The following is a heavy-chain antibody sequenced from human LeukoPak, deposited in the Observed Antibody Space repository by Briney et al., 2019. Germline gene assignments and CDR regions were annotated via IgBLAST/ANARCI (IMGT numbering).Heavy chain of an antibody. CDR3: AAPQYCSSTSCYLLSYYGMDV. V-gene: IGHV3-23*01. CDR2: ISGSGGST. Sequence: GGSLRLSCAASGFTFSTYAMNWVRQAPGKGLEWVSGISGSGGSTYYADSVKGRFTISRDNSKNTLYLQMSSLTADDTAVYYCAAPQYCSSTSCYLLSYYGMDVWGKGTTVTVSS. CDR1: GFTFSTYA. D-gene: IGHD2-2*01. J-gene: IGHJ6*04.